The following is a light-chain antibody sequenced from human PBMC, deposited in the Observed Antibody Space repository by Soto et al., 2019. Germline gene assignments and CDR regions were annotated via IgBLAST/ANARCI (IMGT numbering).Light chain of an antibody. Sequence: DIQMTQSPSTLSASVGDRVTITCRASQSISSWLAWYQQKPGKAPKLLIYDASSLESGVQSSFSGSGSGTEFTLTISSLQPDDVATYHCQQYNSYSFTFGPGTKVDIK. CDR3: QQYNSYSFT. V-gene: IGKV1-5*01. CDR1: QSISSW. CDR2: DAS. J-gene: IGKJ3*01.